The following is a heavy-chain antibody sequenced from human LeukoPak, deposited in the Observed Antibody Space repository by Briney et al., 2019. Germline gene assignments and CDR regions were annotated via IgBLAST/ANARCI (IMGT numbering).Heavy chain of an antibody. CDR3: ARDACSGSGCLDF. CDR1: GFTFCSYS. V-gene: IGHV3-48*04. CDR2: ISSSSSTI. D-gene: IGHD2-2*01. Sequence: QTGGSLRLSCAASGFTFCSYSMNWVRQAPGKGLEWVSYISSSSSTICYADSVKGRFTISRDNAKNSLYLQMNSLRAEDTAVYYCARDACSGSGCLDFWGQGSLVTVSS. J-gene: IGHJ4*02.